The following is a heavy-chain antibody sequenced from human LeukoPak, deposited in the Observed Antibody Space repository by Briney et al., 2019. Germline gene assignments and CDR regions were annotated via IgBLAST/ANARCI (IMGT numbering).Heavy chain of an antibody. Sequence: GGSLRLSCAASGFTFSSYGMHWVRQAPGKGLEWVAFIRYDGSNKYYADSVKGRFTISRDNSKNTLYLQMNSLRAEDTAVYYCAKDSGDIVVVPAAYYYYCMDVWGKGTTVTVSS. D-gene: IGHD2-2*01. V-gene: IGHV3-30*02. CDR2: IRYDGSNK. CDR3: AKDSGDIVVVPAAYYYYCMDV. J-gene: IGHJ6*03. CDR1: GFTFSSYG.